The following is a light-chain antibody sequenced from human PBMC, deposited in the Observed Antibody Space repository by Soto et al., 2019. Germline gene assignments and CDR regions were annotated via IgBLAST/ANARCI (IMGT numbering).Light chain of an antibody. CDR3: QSYDSSLSGSYV. V-gene: IGLV1-40*01. J-gene: IGLJ1*01. CDR1: SSNIGAGYD. CDR2: SNN. Sequence: QSVLTQPPSVSGAPGQRVTISCTGSSSNIGAGYDVHWYQRLPGTAPKVLIYSNNNRPSGVPDRVSGSKSGTSASLAITGLQAEDEADYYCQSYDSSLSGSYVFGTGTKLTVL.